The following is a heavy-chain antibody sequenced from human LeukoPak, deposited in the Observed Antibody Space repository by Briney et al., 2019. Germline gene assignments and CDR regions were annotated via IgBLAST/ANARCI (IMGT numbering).Heavy chain of an antibody. CDR3: ARGSAYSWSYYYYYYMDV. CDR2: INPNSGGT. Sequence: ASVEVSCKTSGYTFTGYYMHWVRQAPGQGLESMGWINPNSGGTNYAQKFQGRVTMTRDTSISTAYMELRRLRSDDTAVYYCARGSAYSWSYYYYYYMDVWGKGTTVTVSS. J-gene: IGHJ6*03. CDR1: GYTFTGYY. D-gene: IGHD1-26*01. V-gene: IGHV1-2*02.